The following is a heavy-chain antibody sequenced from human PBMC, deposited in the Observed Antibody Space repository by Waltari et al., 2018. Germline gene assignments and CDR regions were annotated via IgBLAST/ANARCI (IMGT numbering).Heavy chain of an antibody. V-gene: IGHV4-59*11. J-gene: IGHJ4*02. Sequence: QVQLQESGPGLVKPSETLSLTCTVSGGSISSHYWSWIRQPPGKGLEWIGYIYYSGSTNYNPSLKSRVTISVDTSKNQFSLKLSSVTAADTAVYYCARGPQTPYYFDYWGQGTLVTVSS. CDR2: IYYSGST. CDR3: ARGPQTPYYFDY. CDR1: GGSISSHY.